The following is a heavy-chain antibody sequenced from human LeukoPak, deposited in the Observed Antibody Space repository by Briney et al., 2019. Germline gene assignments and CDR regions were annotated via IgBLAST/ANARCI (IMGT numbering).Heavy chain of an antibody. D-gene: IGHD5-24*01. Sequence: PGGSLRLSCAASGFTFRSYWMHWVPQAPGKGLVWVSRINSDGSSTSYADSVKGRFTISRDNAKNTLYLQMNSLRAEDTAVYYCARGGRDGYNGGIDYWGQGTLVTVSS. CDR2: INSDGSST. CDR1: GFTFRSYW. CDR3: ARGGRDGYNGGIDY. J-gene: IGHJ4*02. V-gene: IGHV3-74*01.